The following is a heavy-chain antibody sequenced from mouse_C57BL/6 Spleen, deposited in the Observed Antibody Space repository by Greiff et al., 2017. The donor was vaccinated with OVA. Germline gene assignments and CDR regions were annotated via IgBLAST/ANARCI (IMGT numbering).Heavy chain of an antibody. CDR2: IYPGDGDT. D-gene: IGHD1-1*01. J-gene: IGHJ2*01. CDR1: GYAFSSYW. CDR3: ARSDGSSRGYYFDY. V-gene: IGHV1-80*01. Sequence: QVQLKESGAELVKPGASVKIPCKASGYAFSSYWMNWVKQRPGKGLEWIGQIYPGDGDTNYNGKFKGKATLTADKSSSTAYMQLSSLTSEDSAVYFCARSDGSSRGYYFDYWGQGTTLTVSS.